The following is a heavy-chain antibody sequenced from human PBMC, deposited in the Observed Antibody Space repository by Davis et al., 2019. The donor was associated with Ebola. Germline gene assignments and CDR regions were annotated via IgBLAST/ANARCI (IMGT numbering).Heavy chain of an antibody. CDR1: GFPFSNFN. CDR3: ARARGPSYFDY. CDR2: ISSSSSYI. J-gene: IGHJ4*02. Sequence: GESLKISCEASGFPFSNFNMHWVRQAPGKGLEWVSSISSSSSYIYYADSVKGRFTISRDNAKNSLYLQMNSLRAEDTAVYYCARARGPSYFDYWGQGTLVTVSS. V-gene: IGHV3-21*01.